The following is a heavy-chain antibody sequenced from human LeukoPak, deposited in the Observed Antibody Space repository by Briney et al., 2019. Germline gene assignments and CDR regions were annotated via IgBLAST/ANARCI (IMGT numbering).Heavy chain of an antibody. Sequence: GGSLRLSCAASGFTFSSYGMHWVRQAPGKGLEWVAVISYDGSNKYYADSVKGRFTISRDNSKNTLYLQMNSLRAEDTAVYYCAKDYLVATPKGPNYFDYWGQGTLVTVSS. CDR2: ISYDGSNK. J-gene: IGHJ4*02. CDR1: GFTFSSYG. D-gene: IGHD5-12*01. CDR3: AKDYLVATPKGPNYFDY. V-gene: IGHV3-30*18.